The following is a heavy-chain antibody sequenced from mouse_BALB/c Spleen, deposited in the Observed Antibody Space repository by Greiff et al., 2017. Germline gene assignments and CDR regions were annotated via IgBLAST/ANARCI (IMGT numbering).Heavy chain of an antibody. Sequence: EVKVEESGGGLVQPGGSRKLSCAASGFTFSSFGMHWVRQAPEKGLEWVAYISSGSSTIYYADTVKGRFTISRDNPKNTLFLQMTSLRSEDTAMYYCARNDYYGSSYHYFDYWGQGTTLTVSS. CDR2: ISSGSSTI. J-gene: IGHJ2*01. V-gene: IGHV5-17*02. D-gene: IGHD1-1*01. CDR3: ARNDYYGSSYHYFDY. CDR1: GFTFSSFG.